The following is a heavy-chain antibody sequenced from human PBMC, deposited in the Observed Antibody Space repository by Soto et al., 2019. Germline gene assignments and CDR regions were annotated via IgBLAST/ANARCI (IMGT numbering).Heavy chain of an antibody. CDR1: GFSLSPSGMR. CDR3: APMLAPCYGAGGYYPHITYYFDY. V-gene: IGHV2-70*04. Sequence: DSGPTLVNLTQTLTLTCTFSGFSLSPSGMRVSWILQPPGEALEWLARIDLGDDKFYSTSLKTRLTISTDTAKNQVLLTITSLDSVDTATYYFAPMLAPCYGAGGYYPHITYYFDYWGXGTL. J-gene: IGHJ4*01. D-gene: IGHD3-10*01. CDR2: IDLGDDK.